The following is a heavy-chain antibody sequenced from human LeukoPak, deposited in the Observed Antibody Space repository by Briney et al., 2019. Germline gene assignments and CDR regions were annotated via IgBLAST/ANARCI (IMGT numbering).Heavy chain of an antibody. CDR2: ISYDGSNK. CDR1: GSTFSSYG. D-gene: IGHD2-15*01. J-gene: IGHJ4*02. Sequence: PGRSLRLSCVGSGSTFSSYGMHWVRQAPGKGLEWVAVISYDGSNKYYADSVKGRFTISRDNSKNTLYLQMNSLRAEDTAVYYCAKDLGREVVVAAIGWGQGTLVTVSS. V-gene: IGHV3-30*18. CDR3: AKDLGREVVVAAIG.